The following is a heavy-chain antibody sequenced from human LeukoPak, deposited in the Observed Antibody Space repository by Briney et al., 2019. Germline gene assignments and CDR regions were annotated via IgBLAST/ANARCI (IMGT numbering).Heavy chain of an antibody. CDR3: ARAGGYYGSGSYTDY. D-gene: IGHD3-10*01. V-gene: IGHV4-30-2*01. J-gene: IGHJ4*02. Sequence: SQTLSLTCAVSGGSISSGGYSWSWIRQPPGKGLEWIGYIYHSGSTYYNPSLKSRVTISVDRSKNQFSLKLSSVTAADTAVYYCARAGGYYGSGSYTDYWGQGTLVTVSS. CDR2: IYHSGST. CDR1: GGSISSGGYS.